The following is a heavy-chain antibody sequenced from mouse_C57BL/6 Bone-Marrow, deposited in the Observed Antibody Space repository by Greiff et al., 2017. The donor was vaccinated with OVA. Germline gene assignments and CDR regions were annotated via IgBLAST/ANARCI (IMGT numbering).Heavy chain of an antibody. CDR1: GYTFTSYW. Sequence: QVQLQQPGAELVKSGASVKMSCKASGYTFTSYWITWVKQRPGQGLEWIGDIYPGSGSTNYNEKFKSKATLTVDTSSSTAYMQLSSLTSEDSAVYYCARGLYYDYDPPFAYWGQGTLVTVSA. CDR2: IYPGSGST. D-gene: IGHD2-4*01. J-gene: IGHJ3*01. V-gene: IGHV1-55*01. CDR3: ARGLYYDYDPPFAY.